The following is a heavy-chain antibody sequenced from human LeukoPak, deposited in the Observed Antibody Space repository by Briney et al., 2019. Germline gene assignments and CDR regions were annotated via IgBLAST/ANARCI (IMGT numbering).Heavy chain of an antibody. Sequence: PGESLKISCAASGFTFSSYGMHWVRQAPGKGLEWVAVIWYDGSNKYYADSVKGRFTISRDNSKNTLYLQMNSLRAEDTAVYYCAKDEVGGGNLDYWGQGTLVTVSS. J-gene: IGHJ4*02. CDR2: IWYDGSNK. D-gene: IGHD2-15*01. CDR3: AKDEVGGGNLDY. V-gene: IGHV3-33*06. CDR1: GFTFSSYG.